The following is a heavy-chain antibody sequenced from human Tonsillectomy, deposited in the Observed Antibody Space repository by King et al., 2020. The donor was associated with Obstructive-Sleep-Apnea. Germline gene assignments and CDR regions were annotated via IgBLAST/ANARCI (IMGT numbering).Heavy chain of an antibody. J-gene: IGHJ4*02. V-gene: IGHV3-48*02. CDR1: GFTFSDYS. CDR2: ISMTGSTK. Sequence: VQLVESGGGLVQPGGSLRLSCAASGFTFSDYSMSWGRQAPGRGLEWISYISMTGSTKFYVDSVKGRFTISRDNAKNSLYLQMNGLRDEDTAVYYCARDYGGGLGYWGQGTLVTVSS. D-gene: IGHD4-23*01. CDR3: ARDYGGGLGY.